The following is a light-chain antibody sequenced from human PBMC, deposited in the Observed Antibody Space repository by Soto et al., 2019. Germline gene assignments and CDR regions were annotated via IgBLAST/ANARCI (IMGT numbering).Light chain of an antibody. V-gene: IGLV2-14*01. CDR2: DVS. CDR3: TSYTSSGTHI. Sequence: QSALTQPASVSGSPGQAITISCTGTRNDVGGYNYVSWHQQHPGKAPKLLIFDVSDRPSGVSDRFSGSKSGNTASLTISGLQADDEAYYYCTSYTSSGTHIFGGGTKVTVL. CDR1: RNDVGGYNY. J-gene: IGLJ2*01.